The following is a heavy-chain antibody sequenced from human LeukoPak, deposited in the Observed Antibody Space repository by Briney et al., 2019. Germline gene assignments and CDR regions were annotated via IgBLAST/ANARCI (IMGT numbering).Heavy chain of an antibody. V-gene: IGHV3-21*01. CDR2: ISSTSSYI. J-gene: IGHJ4*02. Sequence: TGGSLRLSCAASGFIFSSYSMNWVRQAPGKGLEWVSSISSTSSYIYYADLLKGRFTISRDNAKKSLYLQMNSLRAEDTAVYYCATFSGSYPSYFDYWGQGTLVTVSS. CDR3: ATFSGSYPSYFDY. D-gene: IGHD1-26*01. CDR1: GFIFSSYS.